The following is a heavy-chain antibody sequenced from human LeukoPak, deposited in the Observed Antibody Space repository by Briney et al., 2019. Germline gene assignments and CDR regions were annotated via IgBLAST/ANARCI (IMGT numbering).Heavy chain of an antibody. Sequence: ASETLSLTCSVSGDSIRSGDAYWGWIRQSPLKGLEWIASIYYVGSPHYNPSLNSRRVTMSVDTAKNQFSLKLTSVTAADTAVSYCARLPITKRAMDVWGQGTTVTVSS. CDR1: GDSIRSGDAY. CDR2: IYYVGSP. D-gene: IGHD3-3*01. CDR3: ARLPITKRAMDV. V-gene: IGHV4-39*01. J-gene: IGHJ6*02.